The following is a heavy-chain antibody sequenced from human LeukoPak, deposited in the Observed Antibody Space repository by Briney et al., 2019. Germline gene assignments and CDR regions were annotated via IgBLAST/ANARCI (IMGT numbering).Heavy chain of an antibody. CDR2: INPNSGGT. J-gene: IGHJ5*02. Sequence: ASVEVSCKASGYTFTGYYMHWVRQAPGQGLEWMGWINPNSGGTNYAQKFQGRVTMTRDTSISTAYMELSRLRSDDTAVYYCARGDYYDSSGTNWFDPWGQGTLVTVSS. D-gene: IGHD3-22*01. CDR3: ARGDYYDSSGTNWFDP. CDR1: GYTFTGYY. V-gene: IGHV1-2*02.